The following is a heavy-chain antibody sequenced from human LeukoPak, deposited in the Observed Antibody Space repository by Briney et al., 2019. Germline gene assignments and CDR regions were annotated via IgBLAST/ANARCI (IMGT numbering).Heavy chain of an antibody. J-gene: IGHJ3*02. CDR1: GGSISSYY. CDR2: IYYSGST. Sequence: SETLFLTCTVSGGSISSYYWSWIRQPPGKGLEWIGYIYYSGSTNYNPSLKSRVTISVDTSKNQFSLKLSSVTAADTAVYFCARVIVVGATSMLVDAFDIWGQGTMVTVSS. D-gene: IGHD1-26*01. CDR3: ARVIVVGATSMLVDAFDI. V-gene: IGHV4-59*01.